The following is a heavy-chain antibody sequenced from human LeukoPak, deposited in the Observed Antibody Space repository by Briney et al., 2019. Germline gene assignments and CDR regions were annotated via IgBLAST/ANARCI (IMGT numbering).Heavy chain of an antibody. V-gene: IGHV1-69*13. D-gene: IGHD6-19*01. CDR3: ARDGSILYSSGWYDY. CDR2: IIPIFGTA. J-gene: IGHJ4*02. CDR1: GGTFSSYA. Sequence: ASVKVSCKASGGTFSSYAISWVRQAPGQGLEWMGGIIPIFGTANYAQKFQGRVTITADESTSTAYMGLSSLRSEDTAVYYCARDGSILYSSGWYDYWGQGTLVTVSS.